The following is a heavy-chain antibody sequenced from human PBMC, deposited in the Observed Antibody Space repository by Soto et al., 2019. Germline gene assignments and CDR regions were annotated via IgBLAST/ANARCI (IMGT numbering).Heavy chain of an antibody. CDR3: ASRYLEYCTSATCSAPYDY. J-gene: IGHJ4*02. CDR1: GLTFSKFW. Sequence: GGSLRLSCGVSGLTFSKFWMSWVRQAPGKGLEWVATIKQGGSEKYYVDSVKGRFTISRDNAKNSLFLQMNYVRAEDTALYYCASRYLEYCTSATCSAPYDYWGQGTLVTVSS. D-gene: IGHD2-2*01. CDR2: IKQGGSEK. V-gene: IGHV3-7*05.